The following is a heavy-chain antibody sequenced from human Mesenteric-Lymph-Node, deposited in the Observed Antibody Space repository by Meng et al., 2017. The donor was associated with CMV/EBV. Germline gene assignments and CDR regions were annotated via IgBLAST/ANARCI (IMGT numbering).Heavy chain of an antibody. CDR2: INTNTGNP. V-gene: IGHV7-4-1*02. J-gene: IGHJ2*01. D-gene: IGHD3-16*01. CDR3: ARVRGVMRYWYFDL. Sequence: ASGSTSPSFAMHWVRQAPGRGLAWMGWINTNTGNPTSAQGFTGRFVFSLDTSVSTAYLQISSLKAEDTAVYYCARVRGVMRYWYFDLWGRGTLVTVSS. CDR1: GSTSPSFA.